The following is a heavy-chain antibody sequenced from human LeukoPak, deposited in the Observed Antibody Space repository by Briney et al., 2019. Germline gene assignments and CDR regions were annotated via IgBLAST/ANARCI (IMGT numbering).Heavy chain of an antibody. Sequence: GGSLRLSCAASGFTFSSYWMHWVRQTPGKGLVWVSRINGAGSSISYADSVKGRVTISRDNARNTLYLQMNNLRAEDTAVYYCTRGGDYKNDYWGQGTLVTVSS. J-gene: IGHJ4*02. D-gene: IGHD4-17*01. V-gene: IGHV3-74*01. CDR3: TRGGDYKNDY. CDR2: INGAGSSI. CDR1: GFTFSSYW.